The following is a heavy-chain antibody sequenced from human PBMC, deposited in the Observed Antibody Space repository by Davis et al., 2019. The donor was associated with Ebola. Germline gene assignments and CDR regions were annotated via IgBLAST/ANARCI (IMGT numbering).Heavy chain of an antibody. CDR2: ISDGSIYI. J-gene: IGHJ6*02. D-gene: IGHD6-6*01. CDR3: AREAGSSSSLYFYGMDV. V-gene: IGHV3-21*04. CDR1: GFTFSSYY. Sequence: GESLKISCAASGFTFSSYYMNWVRQAPGKGLEWVSSISDGSIYISDADSVKGRFTISRDNAKNSLYLQMNSLRAEDTAVYYCAREAGSSSSLYFYGMDVWGQGTTVTVSS.